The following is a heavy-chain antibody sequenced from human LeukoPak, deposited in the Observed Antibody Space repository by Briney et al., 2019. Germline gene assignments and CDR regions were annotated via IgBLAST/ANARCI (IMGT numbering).Heavy chain of an antibody. CDR2: ISSGGNT. CDR1: GFTFDDYG. J-gene: IGHJ4*02. Sequence: GGSLRLSCAASGFTFDDYGMSWVRQAPGKGLEWVSFISSGGNTDHSDSVKGRFTISRDNSKNTLYLQMNSLRAEDTAIYYCARRAGEYSHPYDYWGQGTLVTVSS. D-gene: IGHD2-15*01. CDR3: ARRAGEYSHPYDY. V-gene: IGHV3-53*01.